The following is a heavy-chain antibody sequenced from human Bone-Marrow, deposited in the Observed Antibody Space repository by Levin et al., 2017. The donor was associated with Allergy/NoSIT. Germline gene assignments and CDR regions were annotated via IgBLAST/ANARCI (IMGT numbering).Heavy chain of an antibody. J-gene: IGHJ6*03. CDR3: ARSSLSSSWYWSVELYYYYYMDV. D-gene: IGHD6-13*01. CDR2: ISSSGSTI. Sequence: AGGSLRLSCAASGFTFSSYEMNWVRQAPGKGLEWVSYISSSGSTIYYADSVKGRFTISRDNAKNSLYLQMNSLRAEDTAVYYCARSSLSSSWYWSVELYYYYYMDVWGKGTTVTVSS. CDR1: GFTFSSYE. V-gene: IGHV3-48*03.